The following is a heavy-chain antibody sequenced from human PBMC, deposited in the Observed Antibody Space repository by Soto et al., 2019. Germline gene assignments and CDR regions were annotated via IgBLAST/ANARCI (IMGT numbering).Heavy chain of an antibody. CDR2: IYYSGNT. V-gene: IGHV4-39*01. CDR3: ARLLPTGQYLLRGVALDY. D-gene: IGHD3-10*01. J-gene: IGHJ4*02. CDR1: GGSISSSSYY. Sequence: SETLSLTCTVSGGSISSSSYYWGWIRQPPGKGLEFIGNIYYSGNTSYNPSLRSRVTISVDWSNNHFSLRLSSVTAADTAVYYCARLLPTGQYLLRGVALDYWGQGTLVTVSS.